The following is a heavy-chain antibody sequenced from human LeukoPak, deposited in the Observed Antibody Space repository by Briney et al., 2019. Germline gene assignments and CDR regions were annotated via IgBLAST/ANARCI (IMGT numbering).Heavy chain of an antibody. D-gene: IGHD3-3*01. J-gene: IGHJ6*03. CDR1: GFTFSSYW. CDR3: ARVTIFGVVGNYYYYYMDV. Sequence: PGGSLSLSCAASGFTFSSYWMSWVRQAPGKGLEWVANIKQDGSEKYHVDSVTGRFTISRDNAKNSLYLQMNSLRAEDTAVYYCARVTIFGVVGNYYYYYMDVWGKGTTVTVSS. V-gene: IGHV3-7*01. CDR2: IKQDGSEK.